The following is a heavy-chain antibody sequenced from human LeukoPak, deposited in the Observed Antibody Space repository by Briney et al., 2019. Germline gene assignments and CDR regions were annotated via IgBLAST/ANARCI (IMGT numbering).Heavy chain of an antibody. V-gene: IGHV3-30*04. Sequence: GGSLRLSCAASGFTFSSYAMSWVRQAPGKGLEWVAVISYDGSNKYYADSVKGRFTISRDNSKNTLYLQMNSLRAEDTAVYYCARAADILTGGSFDYWGQGTLVTVSS. CDR2: ISYDGSNK. J-gene: IGHJ4*02. CDR1: GFTFSSYA. CDR3: ARAADILTGGSFDY. D-gene: IGHD3-9*01.